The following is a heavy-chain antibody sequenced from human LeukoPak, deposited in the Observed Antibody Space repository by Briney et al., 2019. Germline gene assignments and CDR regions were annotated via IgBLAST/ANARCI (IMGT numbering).Heavy chain of an antibody. CDR2: INSDGSST. CDR3: AREPGYYDSSGYSILQGWAFDI. J-gene: IGHJ3*02. V-gene: IGHV3-74*01. D-gene: IGHD3-22*01. Sequence: PGGSLRLSCAASGFTFSSYWMHWVRQAPGKGLVWVSRINSDGSSTSYADSVKGRFTISRDNAKNTLYLQMNSLRAEDTAVYYCAREPGYYDSSGYSILQGWAFDIWGQGTMVTVSS. CDR1: GFTFSSYW.